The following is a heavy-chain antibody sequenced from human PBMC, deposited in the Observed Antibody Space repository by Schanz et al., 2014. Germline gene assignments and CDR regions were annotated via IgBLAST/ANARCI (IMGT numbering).Heavy chain of an antibody. Sequence: EGQLAESGGGLVQPGGFLRLSCAVSGFTVSSNHMSWVRQAPGKGLEWVSYIATSSSTRHYADSVKGRVTISRDNAKNSVSLQMRRLRVEDTAVYYCASGVHVSSLQKGLQFWGRGTLVIVSS. CDR1: GFTVSSNH. CDR2: IATSSSTR. CDR3: ASGVHVSSLQKGLQF. J-gene: IGHJ1*01. V-gene: IGHV3-48*01. D-gene: IGHD1-1*01.